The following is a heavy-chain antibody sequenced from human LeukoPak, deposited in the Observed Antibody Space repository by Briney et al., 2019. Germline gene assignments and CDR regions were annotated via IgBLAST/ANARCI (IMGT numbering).Heavy chain of an antibody. CDR3: AKGAFGSGWSSFDY. J-gene: IGHJ4*02. CDR2: FSWTSGSI. CDR1: GFTFDDYA. V-gene: IGHV3-9*01. D-gene: IGHD6-19*01. Sequence: GRSLRPSCAASGFTFDDYAMHWVRQAPGKGLGWVSGFSWTSGSIDYADSVKGRFTISRGNPKNSLYLQMNSLRAEDTALYYCAKGAFGSGWSSFDYWGQGTLVTVSS.